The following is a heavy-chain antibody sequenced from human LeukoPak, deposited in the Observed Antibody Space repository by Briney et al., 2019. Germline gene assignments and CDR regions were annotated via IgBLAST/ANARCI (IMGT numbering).Heavy chain of an antibody. V-gene: IGHV1-18*04. J-gene: IGHJ5*02. D-gene: IGHD5-24*01. CDR1: GSTCTSHY. CDR3: ARDLIRDKWRPGEFDP. Sequence: GASVKVSCKASGSTCTSHYIAWVRQVPGQGLEWLGWVSAFNGHTNYAQKFQGRVTMTTDASTSTAYMELRSLRSDDTAVYYCARDLIRDKWRPGEFDPWGQGTLVTVSS. CDR2: VSAFNGHT.